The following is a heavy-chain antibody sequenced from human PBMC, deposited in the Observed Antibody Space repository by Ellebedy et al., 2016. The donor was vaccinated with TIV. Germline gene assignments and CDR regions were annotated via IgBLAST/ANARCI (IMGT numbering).Heavy chain of an antibody. CDR1: GFPLSTYW. CDR2: MRQDGREE. J-gene: IGHJ4*02. D-gene: IGHD6-25*01. V-gene: IGHV3-7*01. CDR3: ARENGYYFDY. Sequence: GESLKISCAASGFPLSTYWMNWVRQAPGKGLEWVASMRQDGREEYFVDSVKGRFTISRDNTKDSLYLQMKSLRAEDTAVYFCARENGYYFDYWGQGTLVIVSS.